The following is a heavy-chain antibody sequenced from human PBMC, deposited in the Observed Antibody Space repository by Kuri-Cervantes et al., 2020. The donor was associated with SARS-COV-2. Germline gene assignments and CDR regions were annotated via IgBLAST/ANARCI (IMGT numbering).Heavy chain of an antibody. CDR2: IYPGDSDT. CDR1: GYSFTSYW. Sequence: GGSLRLSSKGSGYSFTSYWIGWVRQMPGKGLEWMGIIYPGDSDTRYSPSFQGQVTISADKSISTAYLQWSSLKASDTAMYYCARQSRGATATVTTDYYYYGMDVWGQGTTVTVSS. D-gene: IGHD4-17*01. J-gene: IGHJ6*02. V-gene: IGHV5-51*01. CDR3: ARQSRGATATVTTDYYYYGMDV.